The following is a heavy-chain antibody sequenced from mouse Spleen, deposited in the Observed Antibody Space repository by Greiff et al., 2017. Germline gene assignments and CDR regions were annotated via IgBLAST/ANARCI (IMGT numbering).Heavy chain of an antibody. Sequence: QVQLQQSGAELVRPGSSVKLSCKASGYTFTSYWMHWVKQRPIQGLEWIGNIDPSDSETHYNQKFKDKATLTVDKSSSTAYMQLSSLTSEDSAVYYCARKDYDGSYFAYWGQGTLVTVSA. J-gene: IGHJ3*01. V-gene: IGHV1-52*01. CDR1: GYTFTSYW. CDR2: IDPSDSET. CDR3: ARKDYDGSYFAY. D-gene: IGHD1-1*01.